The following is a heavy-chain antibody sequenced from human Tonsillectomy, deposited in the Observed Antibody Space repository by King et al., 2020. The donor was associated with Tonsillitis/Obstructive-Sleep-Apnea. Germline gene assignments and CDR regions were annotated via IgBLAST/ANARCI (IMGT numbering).Heavy chain of an antibody. V-gene: IGHV1-69*01. CDR2: IIPIFGTA. J-gene: IGHJ4*02. Sequence: QLVQSGAEVKKPGSSVKVSCKASGGTFSSYAISWVRQAPGQGLEWMGGIIPIFGTANYAQKFQGRVTITADESTSAAYMELSSLRSEDTAVYYCASGRYYDFWSGYYCDYWGQGTLVTVSS. D-gene: IGHD3-3*01. CDR1: GGTFSSYA. CDR3: ASGRYYDFWSGYYCDY.